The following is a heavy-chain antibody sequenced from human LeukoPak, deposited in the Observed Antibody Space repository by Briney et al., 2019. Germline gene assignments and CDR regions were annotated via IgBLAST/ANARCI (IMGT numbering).Heavy chain of an antibody. D-gene: IGHD3-3*01. J-gene: IGHJ4*02. V-gene: IGHV1-8*01. Sequence: ASVKVSCKASGYTFTSYDINWVRQATGQGLEWMGWMNPNSGNTGYAQKFQGRVTMTRNTSISTAYMELSSLRSEDTAVYYCARGDFWSGYYDATGSDYWGQGTLVTVSS. CDR1: GYTFTSYD. CDR3: ARGDFWSGYYDATGSDY. CDR2: MNPNSGNT.